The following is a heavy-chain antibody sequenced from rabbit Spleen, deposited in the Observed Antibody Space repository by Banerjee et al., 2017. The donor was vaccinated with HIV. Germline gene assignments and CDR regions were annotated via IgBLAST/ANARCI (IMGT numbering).Heavy chain of an antibody. CDR3: ARGEYFTVGFSSYAIYLDL. CDR2: IGSGATGNN. J-gene: IGHJ4*01. Sequence: QSLEESGGGLVQPEGSLTLTCTASGFSFSTRYYMCWVRQAPGKGLEWIGCIGSGATGNNYYASWAKGRFTISKTSSTTVTLQMTSLTAADTATYFCARGEYFTVGFSSYAIYLDLWGQGTLAPS. D-gene: IGHD8-1*01. CDR1: GFSFSTRYY. V-gene: IGHV1S40*01.